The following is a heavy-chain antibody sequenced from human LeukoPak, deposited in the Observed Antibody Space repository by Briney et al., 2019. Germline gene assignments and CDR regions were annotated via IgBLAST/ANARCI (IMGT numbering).Heavy chain of an antibody. CDR1: GFTFSTYS. CDR2: ISTNSRFR. D-gene: IGHD3-22*01. Sequence: GGSLILSCAASGFTFSTYSMNWVRQAPGKGLEWVSSISTNSRFRFYADSVKGRFTISRDNAKNSLYLQMDSLRAEDTAVYFCARAHYDSSGYVNYYYYNYMDVWGTGTTVTVS. V-gene: IGHV3-21*01. J-gene: IGHJ6*03. CDR3: ARAHYDSSGYVNYYYYNYMDV.